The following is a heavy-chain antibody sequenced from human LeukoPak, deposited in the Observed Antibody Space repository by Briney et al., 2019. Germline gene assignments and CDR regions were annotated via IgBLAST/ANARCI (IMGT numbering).Heavy chain of an antibody. CDR1: GGTFISYA. J-gene: IGHJ4*02. Sequence: SVKVSCKASGGTFISYAISWVRQAPGQGLEWMGGIIPIFGTANYAQKFQGRVTITADESTSTAYMELSSLRSEDTAVYYCAREGNYYDSSGYYYHWGQGTLVTVSS. D-gene: IGHD3-22*01. V-gene: IGHV1-69*13. CDR3: AREGNYYDSSGYYYH. CDR2: IIPIFGTA.